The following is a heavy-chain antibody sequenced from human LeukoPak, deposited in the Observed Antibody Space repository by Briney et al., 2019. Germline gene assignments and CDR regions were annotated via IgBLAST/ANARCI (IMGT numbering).Heavy chain of an antibody. Sequence: SETLSLTCTVSGASVSSASYWTWIRQPPGKGVEWIAHIYNGVNTNYNPSLKSRVTISVDTSKNQFSLRLSSVTAADTAVYYCARELNGWTGYYFDYWGQGTLVTVSS. V-gene: IGHV4-61*01. CDR1: GASVSSASY. D-gene: IGHD2-15*01. CDR2: IYNGVNT. CDR3: ARELNGWTGYYFDY. J-gene: IGHJ4*02.